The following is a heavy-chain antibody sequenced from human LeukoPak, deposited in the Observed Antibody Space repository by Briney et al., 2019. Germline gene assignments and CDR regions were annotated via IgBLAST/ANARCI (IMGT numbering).Heavy chain of an antibody. J-gene: IGHJ6*02. CDR3: AKDGSSGPYYYYGMDV. CDR2: ISYDGSNR. D-gene: IGHD6-19*01. V-gene: IGHV3-30*18. CDR1: GFIFSTYG. Sequence: PGRSLRLSCAASGFIFSTYGMHWVRQAPGKGLEWVAVISYDGSNRYYADSVKGRFTVSRDNSKNTLYLQMNSLRAEGAAVYYCAKDGSSGPYYYYGMDVWGQGTTVTVSS.